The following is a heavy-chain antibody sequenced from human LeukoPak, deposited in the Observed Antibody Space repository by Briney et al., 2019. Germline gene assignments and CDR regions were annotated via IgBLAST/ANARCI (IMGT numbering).Heavy chain of an antibody. V-gene: IGHV7-4-1*02. CDR1: GYTFTSYA. Sequence: GASVKVSCKASGYTFTSYAMNWVRQAPGQGLEWMGWINTNTGNPTYAQGFTGRFVFSLDTSVSTAYLQISSLKAEDTAVYYCASSPMVSFSYYYYYMDVWGKGTTVTVSS. CDR2: INTNTGNP. CDR3: ASSPMVSFSYYYYYMDV. J-gene: IGHJ6*03. D-gene: IGHD5-18*01.